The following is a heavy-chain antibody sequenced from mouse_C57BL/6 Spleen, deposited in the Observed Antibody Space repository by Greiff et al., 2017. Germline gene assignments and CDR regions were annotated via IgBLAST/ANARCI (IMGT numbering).Heavy chain of an antibody. J-gene: IGHJ4*01. CDR2: IYPGDGDT. V-gene: IGHV1-82*01. CDR3: AGPYGSNAMDY. D-gene: IGHD1-1*01. CDR1: GYAFSSSW. Sequence: QVQLKQSGPELVKPGASVKISCKASGYAFSSSWMNWVKQRPGKGLEWIGRIYPGDGDTNYNGKFKGKATLTADKSSSTAYMQLSSLTSEDSAVYFCAGPYGSNAMDYWGQGTSVTVSS.